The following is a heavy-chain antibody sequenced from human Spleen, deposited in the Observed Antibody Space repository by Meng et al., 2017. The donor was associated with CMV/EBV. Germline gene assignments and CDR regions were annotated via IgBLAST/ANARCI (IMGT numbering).Heavy chain of an antibody. Sequence: GESLKISCAASGFSFGSYGMHWVRQAPGKGLEWLAFIRFDGTNKYYADSVKGRFTISRDNSKNTLYLQMNSLRAEDTAVYYCAKERNIVVVPAASGDWGQGTLVTVSS. CDR2: IRFDGTNK. V-gene: IGHV3-30*02. CDR3: AKERNIVVVPAASGD. J-gene: IGHJ4*02. D-gene: IGHD2-2*01. CDR1: GFSFGSYG.